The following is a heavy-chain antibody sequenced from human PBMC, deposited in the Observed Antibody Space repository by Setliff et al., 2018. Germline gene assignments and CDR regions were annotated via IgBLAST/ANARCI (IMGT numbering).Heavy chain of an antibody. CDR1: GGSFSGYY. CDR3: ARDLYSSSSGGFYYYYYYMDV. V-gene: IGHV4-34*01. Sequence: SETLSLTCAVYGGSFSGYYWSWIRQPPGKGLEWIGEIYHSGSTNYNPSPKSRVTISADRSKNQFSLKLSSVIAADTAVYYCARDLYSSSSGGFYYYYYYMDVWGKGTTVTVSS. D-gene: IGHD6-6*01. CDR2: IYHSGST. J-gene: IGHJ6*03.